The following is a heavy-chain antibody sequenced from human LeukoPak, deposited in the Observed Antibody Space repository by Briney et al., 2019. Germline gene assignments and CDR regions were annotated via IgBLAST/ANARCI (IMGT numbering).Heavy chain of an antibody. J-gene: IGHJ4*02. CDR3: ARDRGWLQNRKDGDDY. CDR1: GFTFSSYS. CDR2: ISSSSSYI. D-gene: IGHD5-24*01. V-gene: IGHV3-21*01. Sequence: PGGSLRLSCAASGFTFSSYSMNWVRQAPGKGLEWVSSISSSSSYIYYADSVKGRFTISRDNAKNSLYLQTNSLRAEDTAVYNCARDRGWLQNRKDGDDYWGQGTLVTVSS.